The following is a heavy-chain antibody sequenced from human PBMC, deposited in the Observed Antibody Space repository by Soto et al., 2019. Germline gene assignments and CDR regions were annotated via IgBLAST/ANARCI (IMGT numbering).Heavy chain of an antibody. CDR2: IYHSGST. Sequence: PSETLSLTCAVSGGSISSSNWWSWVRQPPGKGLEWIGEIYHSGSTNYNPSLKSRVTISVDKSKNQFSLKLSSVTAADTAAYYCASQPVSDSSSWGYYYYGMDVWGQGTTVTVSS. CDR3: ASQPVSDSSSWGYYYYGMDV. D-gene: IGHD6-13*01. V-gene: IGHV4-4*02. J-gene: IGHJ6*02. CDR1: GGSISSSNW.